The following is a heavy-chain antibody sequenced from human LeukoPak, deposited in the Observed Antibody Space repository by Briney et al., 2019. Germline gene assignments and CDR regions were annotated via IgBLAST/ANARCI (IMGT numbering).Heavy chain of an antibody. V-gene: IGHV1-18*01. J-gene: IGHJ5*02. CDR2: ISAHNGNT. CDR3: ARDARSGWRRTATFDP. CDR1: GYTFTTYG. D-gene: IGHD6-19*01. Sequence: ASVKVSCKASGYTFTTYGISWVRQAPGQGLEWMGWISAHNGNTNYAQMFQDRVTMTTDTSTTTVYMELRSLRSDDTAVYYCARDARSGWRRTATFDPWGQGTLVTVSS.